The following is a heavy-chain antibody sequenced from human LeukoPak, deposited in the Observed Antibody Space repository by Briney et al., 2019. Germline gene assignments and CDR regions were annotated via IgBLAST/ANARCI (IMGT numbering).Heavy chain of an antibody. J-gene: IGHJ5*02. V-gene: IGHV4-4*07. D-gene: IGHD2-2*02. CDR3: ARESRWAVPAAIDWFDP. CDR2: IYTSGST. CDR1: GGSISSYY. Sequence: SETLSLTCTVSGGSISSYYWSWIRQPAGKGLEWIGRIYTSGSTNYNPSLKSRVTMSVDTSKNQFSLKLSSVTAADTAVYYYARESRWAVPAAIDWFDPWGQGTLVTVSS.